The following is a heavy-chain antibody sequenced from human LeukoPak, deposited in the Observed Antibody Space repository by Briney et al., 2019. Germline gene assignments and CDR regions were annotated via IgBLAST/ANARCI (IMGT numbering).Heavy chain of an antibody. D-gene: IGHD3-9*01. CDR3: AALDYDILTGYYKDYYFDY. CDR2: IVVGSGIT. Sequence: TSVKVSCKASGFTFTSSAVQWVRQARGQRLEWIGWIVVGSGITNYAQKFQERVTITRDMSTSTAYMELSSLRSEDTAVYYCAALDYDILTGYYKDYYFDYWGQGTLVTVSS. J-gene: IGHJ4*02. CDR1: GFTFTSSA. V-gene: IGHV1-58*01.